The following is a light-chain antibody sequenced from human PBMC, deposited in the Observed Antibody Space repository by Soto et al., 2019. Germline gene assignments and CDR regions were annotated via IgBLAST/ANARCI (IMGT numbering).Light chain of an antibody. J-gene: IGKJ1*01. CDR2: GAS. CDR3: QHYGSSLWT. Sequence: EIVLTQSPGTLSLSPGERATLSCRASQSVSSSYLAWYQQKPGQAPRLLIYGASNRATGIPDRFSGSGSGTDFPLTISRLEPADFAVYYCQHYGSSLWTFGQGTKVEIK. V-gene: IGKV3-20*01. CDR1: QSVSSSY.